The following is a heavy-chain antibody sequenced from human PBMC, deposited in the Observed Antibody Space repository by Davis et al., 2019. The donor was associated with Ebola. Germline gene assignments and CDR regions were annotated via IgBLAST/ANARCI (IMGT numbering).Heavy chain of an antibody. CDR3: ARDPERDGYNYGAADY. V-gene: IGHV1-46*01. CDR2: INPSGGST. CDR1: GYTFTSYY. D-gene: IGHD5-24*01. Sequence: SVNVSCKASGYTFTSYYMHWVRQAPGQGLEWMGIINPSGGSTSYAQKFQGRVTMTRDTSTSTVYMELSSLRSEDTAVYYCARDPERDGYNYGAADYWGQGTLVTVAS. J-gene: IGHJ4*02.